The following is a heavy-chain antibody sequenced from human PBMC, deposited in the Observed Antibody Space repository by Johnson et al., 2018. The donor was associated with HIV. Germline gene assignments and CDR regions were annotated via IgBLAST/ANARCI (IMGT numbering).Heavy chain of an antibody. D-gene: IGHD5-12*01. V-gene: IGHV3-30*02. Sequence: ESGGGVVQPGGSLRLSCAASGFTFSSYGMHWVRQAPGKGLEWVAFIRYDGSNKYYADSVKGRFTISRDNSKNTLYLQMNSLRAEDTAVYYCAKDRILSGYGPGAFDIWGQGTMVTVSS. CDR3: AKDRILSGYGPGAFDI. CDR2: IRYDGSNK. CDR1: GFTFSSYG. J-gene: IGHJ3*02.